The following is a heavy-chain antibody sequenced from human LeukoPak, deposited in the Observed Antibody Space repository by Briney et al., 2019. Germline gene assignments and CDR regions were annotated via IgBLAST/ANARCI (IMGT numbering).Heavy chain of an antibody. D-gene: IGHD6-19*01. CDR3: AAAPNSSGFYGPLDY. V-gene: IGHV1-69*01. CDR1: EGTFSSYA. CDR2: IIPIFGTA. J-gene: IGHJ4*02. Sequence: SVKVSCKAAEGTFSSYAISWVRQAPGQGLEWMGGIIPIFGTANYAQKFQGRVTITADDSTSTAYMELSSLRSEDTAVYYCAAAPNSSGFYGPLDYWGQGTLVTVSS.